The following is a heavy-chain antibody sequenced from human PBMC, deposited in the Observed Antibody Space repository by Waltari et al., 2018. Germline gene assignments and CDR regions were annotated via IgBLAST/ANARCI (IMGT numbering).Heavy chain of an antibody. CDR3: AGGPQSGASSAWYGWFDP. V-gene: IGHV3-74*01. D-gene: IGHD6-13*01. CDR2: INSDGSNT. Sequence: EVQLVESGGNLVQPGGSLRLSCAASGFTFTSHWMHWVSQAPGKGLVWVSRINSDGSNTRYADSVKGRFTISRDNAKNTLYLEMNSLRAEDTAVYFCAGGPQSGASSAWYGWFDPWGQGTLVTVSS. J-gene: IGHJ5*02. CDR1: GFTFTSHW.